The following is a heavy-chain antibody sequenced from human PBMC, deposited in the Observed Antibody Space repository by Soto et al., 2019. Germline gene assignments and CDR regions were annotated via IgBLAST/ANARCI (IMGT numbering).Heavy chain of an antibody. CDR1: RCTFSTYA. D-gene: IGHD2-15*01. Sequence: PGGSLRLSCPASRCTFSTYAMSWLRQAPGKEMEWGSGLTAGGGVTTYAASVSVRFTCFSANPKNTLYLQMYSLRAEDTALYYCAKSLFGGPDIWGQGTMVTVSS. CDR2: LTAGGGVT. V-gene: IGHV3-23*01. CDR3: AKSLFGGPDI. J-gene: IGHJ3*02.